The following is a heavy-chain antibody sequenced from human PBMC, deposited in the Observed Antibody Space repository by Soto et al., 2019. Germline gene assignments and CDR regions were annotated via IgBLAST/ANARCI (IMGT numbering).Heavy chain of an antibody. J-gene: IGHJ4*02. D-gene: IGHD3-10*01. CDR3: TADSD. V-gene: IGHV3-15*01. Sequence: LRLSCAASGFTFSAYAMSWVRQAPGKGLEWLGRIKSKIDGETTEYAAPVKGRITISRDDSKNTVYLQINSLKTEDTAVYYCTADSDWGQGTLVTVSS. CDR2: IKSKIDGETT. CDR1: GFTFSAYA.